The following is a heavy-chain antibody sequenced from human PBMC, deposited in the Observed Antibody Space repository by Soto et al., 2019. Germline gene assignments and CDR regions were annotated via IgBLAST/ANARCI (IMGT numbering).Heavy chain of an antibody. J-gene: IGHJ4*02. D-gene: IGHD3-16*01. CDR3: ARGPLDLRSNFGY. Sequence: QVQLVQSGAEVKKPGSSVKICCKASGGTFSSYAISWVRQAPGQGLEWMGGIIPIFGTANYAQKFQGRVTIYEDESTRTAYMELSRLRAEDTAVYYCARGPLDLRSNFGYWGQGTMVTGSS. CDR2: IIPIFGTA. CDR1: GGTFSSYA. V-gene: IGHV1-69*01.